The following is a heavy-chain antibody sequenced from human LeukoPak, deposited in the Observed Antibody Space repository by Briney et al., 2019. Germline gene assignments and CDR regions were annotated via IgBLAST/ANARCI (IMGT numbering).Heavy chain of an antibody. J-gene: IGHJ3*02. D-gene: IGHD2-21*02. V-gene: IGHV4-34*01. Sequence: PSETLSLTCAVYGGSFSGYYWSWIRQPPGEGLEWIGSIYYSGNTYYNPSLNSRVTITVDTSKNQFSLQLSSVTAADTTVYYCARSHIVAVTGFAFDIWGQGTLVTVSS. CDR2: IYYSGNT. CDR1: GGSFSGYY. CDR3: ARSHIVAVTGFAFDI.